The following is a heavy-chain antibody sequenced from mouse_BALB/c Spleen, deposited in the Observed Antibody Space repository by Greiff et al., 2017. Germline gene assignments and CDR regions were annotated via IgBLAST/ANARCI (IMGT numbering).Heavy chain of an antibody. J-gene: IGHJ2*01. CDR3: ATMITTVYYFDY. Sequence: VQLQQSGAELVKPGASVKLSCTASGFNIKDNYMHWVKQRPEQGLEWIGRIDPANGNTKYDPKFQGKATITADTSSNTAYLQLSSLTSEDTAVYYCATMITTVYYFDYWGQGTTLTVAS. V-gene: IGHV14-3*02. D-gene: IGHD2-4*01. CDR2: IDPANGNT. CDR1: GFNIKDNY.